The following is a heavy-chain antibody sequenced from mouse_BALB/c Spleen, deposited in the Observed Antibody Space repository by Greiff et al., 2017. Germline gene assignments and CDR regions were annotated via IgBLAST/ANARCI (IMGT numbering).Heavy chain of an antibody. CDR2: ISSGSSTI. CDR1: GFTFSSFG. V-gene: IGHV5-17*02. CDR3: ARDPEDGYYFDY. Sequence: EVQLVESGGGLVQPGGSRKLSCAASGFTFSSFGMHWVRQAPEKGLEWVAYISSGSSTIYYADTVKGRFTISRDNPKNTLFLQMTSLRSEDTAMYYCARDPEDGYYFDYWGQGTTLTVSS. J-gene: IGHJ2*01. D-gene: IGHD2-3*01.